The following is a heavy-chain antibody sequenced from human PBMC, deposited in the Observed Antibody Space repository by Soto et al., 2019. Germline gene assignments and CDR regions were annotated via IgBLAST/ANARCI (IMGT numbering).Heavy chain of an antibody. D-gene: IGHD6-6*01. CDR1: GFIFSNNG. CDR3: AIARVADAALDH. V-gene: IGHV3-30*03. CDR2: MAYDGSAK. Sequence: QVQLVESGGGVVQPGRSLRLSCAGSGFIFSNNGMHWVRQAPGKGLEWVAFMAYDGSAKFYADSVKGRFTISSDNSKSTLFLHMSNLRAEDTAMYYCAIARVADAALDHWGQGTLVTVSS. J-gene: IGHJ4*02.